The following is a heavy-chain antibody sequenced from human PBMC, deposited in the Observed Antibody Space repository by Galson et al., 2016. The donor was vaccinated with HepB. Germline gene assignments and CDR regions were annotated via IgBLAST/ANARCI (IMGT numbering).Heavy chain of an antibody. CDR3: ASRPRITFVREIYYHYGMDV. V-gene: IGHV1-69*06. CDR2: IIPVFGAP. CDR1: GGTLSSYA. Sequence: SVKVSCKASGGTLSSYAITWVRQAPGQGLEWMGGIIPVFGAPTYAQKFPGRVTITAYKSTSTSFMELSSLRSEDTAVYYCASRPRITFVREIYYHYGMDVWGQGSTVTVS. D-gene: IGHD3-10*02. J-gene: IGHJ6*02.